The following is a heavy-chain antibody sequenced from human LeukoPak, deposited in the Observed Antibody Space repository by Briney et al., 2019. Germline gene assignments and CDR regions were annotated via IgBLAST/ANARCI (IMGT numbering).Heavy chain of an antibody. CDR1: GFTFSESW. D-gene: IGHD2-15*01. J-gene: IGHJ4*02. CDR2: IKHDEREE. CDR3: AKAPSYCSGGDCSHVYFDY. Sequence: PGGSLRLSCVASGFTFSESWMTWVRQAPGKGLEWVASIKHDEREEYYADSVKGRFSMSRDNGKNSLYLQMNSLRAEDTAVYYCAKAPSYCSGGDCSHVYFDYWGQGTLVTVSS. V-gene: IGHV3-7*03.